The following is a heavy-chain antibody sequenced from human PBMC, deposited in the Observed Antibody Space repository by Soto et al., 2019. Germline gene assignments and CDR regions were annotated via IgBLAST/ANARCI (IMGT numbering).Heavy chain of an antibody. CDR2: MSYRGTP. D-gene: IGHD1-1*01. Sequence: QLQLQESGPGLVKPSETLSLICNVSGGSIGNVNYNWGWIRQSPGKRLEWIGAMSYRGTPSYHPSFESRVTISVDPARNRLSLKLTSLTATDTAVYYCANFGHDVWFGHWGQGILVTVSS. CDR3: ANFGHDVWFGH. V-gene: IGHV4-39*01. J-gene: IGHJ5*02. CDR1: GGSIGNVNYN.